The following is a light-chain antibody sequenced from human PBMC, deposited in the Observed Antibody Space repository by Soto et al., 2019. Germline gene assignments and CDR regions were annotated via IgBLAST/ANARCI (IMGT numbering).Light chain of an antibody. CDR2: DTS. V-gene: IGKV3-11*01. CDR3: QQRSNGLWT. J-gene: IGKJ1*01. CDR1: QGVVSY. Sequence: EVLLTQSPATLSLSPGQRATLSCRATQGVVSYLTWYQQKPGQAPRLLIYDTSTRATGIPARFSGSGSVTDFTLTISSLEPEDFAVYYWQQRSNGLWTFGQGTKV.